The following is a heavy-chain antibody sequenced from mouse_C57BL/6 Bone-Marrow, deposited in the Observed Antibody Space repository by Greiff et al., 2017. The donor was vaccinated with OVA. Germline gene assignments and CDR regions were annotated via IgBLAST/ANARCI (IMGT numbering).Heavy chain of an antibody. CDR1: GFTFSSYA. CDR2: ISDGGSYT. J-gene: IGHJ2*01. D-gene: IGHD2-3*01. Sequence: EVQGVESGGGLVKPGGSLKLSCAASGFTFSSYAMSWVRQTPEKRLEWVATISDGGSYTYYPDNVKGRFTISRDNAKNNLYLQMSHLKSEDTAMYYCARGWLPPDYWGQGTTLTVSA. CDR3: ARGWLPPDY. V-gene: IGHV5-4*01.